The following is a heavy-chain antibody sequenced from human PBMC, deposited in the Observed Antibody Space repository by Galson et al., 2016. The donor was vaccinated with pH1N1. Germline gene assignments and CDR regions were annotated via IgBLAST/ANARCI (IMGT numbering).Heavy chain of an antibody. CDR2: IHHDVTNK. V-gene: IGHV3-30*02. J-gene: IGHJ3*02. D-gene: IGHD7-27*01. CDR3: TKLGIDAFDI. CDR1: GFSFSNFG. Sequence: SLRLSCAASGFSFSNFGMHWVRQAPGKGLEWVTFIHHDVTNKDYADSVKGRFTISRDSSQNTLYLQMNSLRVEDTAVYYCTKLGIDAFDIWGQETMVTVSS.